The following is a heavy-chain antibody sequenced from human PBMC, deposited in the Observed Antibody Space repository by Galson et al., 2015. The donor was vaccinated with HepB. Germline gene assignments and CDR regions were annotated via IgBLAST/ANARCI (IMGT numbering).Heavy chain of an antibody. CDR1: GYSFTEYY. CDR2: INPNSGGT. Sequence: SVKVSCKASGYSFTEYYIHWVRQAPGQGLEWMGWINPNSGGTKYAQRFQGLATMTRNTSVSTASVELSSLRSDDTAVYYCAREVDWDLRDWGQGSLITVSS. V-gene: IGHV1-2*04. J-gene: IGHJ4*02. CDR3: AREVDWDLRD. D-gene: IGHD3/OR15-3a*01.